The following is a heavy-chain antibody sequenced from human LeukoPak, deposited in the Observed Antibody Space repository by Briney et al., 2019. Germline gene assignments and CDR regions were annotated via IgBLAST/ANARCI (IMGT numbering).Heavy chain of an antibody. CDR2: ISAYNGNT. D-gene: IGHD3-10*01. CDR3: ARGYYGSGSYYLYYYYYMDV. Sequence: VASVKVSCKASGYTFTSYGISWVRQAPGQGLEWMGWISAYNGNTNYAQKLQGRVTMTTDTSTSTAYMELRSLRSDDTPVYYCARGYYGSGSYYLYYYYYMDVWGKGTTVTVSS. CDR1: GYTFTSYG. J-gene: IGHJ6*03. V-gene: IGHV1-18*01.